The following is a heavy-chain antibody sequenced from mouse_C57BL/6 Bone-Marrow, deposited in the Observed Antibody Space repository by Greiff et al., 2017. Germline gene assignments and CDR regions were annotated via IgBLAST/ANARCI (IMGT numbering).Heavy chain of an antibody. CDR1: GYTFTSYW. J-gene: IGHJ4*01. D-gene: IGHD1-1*01. CDR3: SRKEEIYYDGTGAFDY. V-gene: IGHV1-69*01. CDR2: IDPSDSYT. Sequence: QVQLQQPGAELVMPGASVKLSCKASGYTFTSYWMHWVKQRPGQGLEWIGEIDPSDSYTNYNQKFKGKSTLTVDKSSSTAYMQLSSLTSEDSAVYYCSRKEEIYYDGTGAFDYWGQGTSVTVSS.